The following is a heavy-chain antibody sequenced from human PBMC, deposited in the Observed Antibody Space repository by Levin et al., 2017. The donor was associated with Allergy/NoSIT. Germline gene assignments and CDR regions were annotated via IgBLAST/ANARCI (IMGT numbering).Heavy chain of an antibody. Sequence: LSLTCAASGFTFSSYAMSWVRQAPGKGLEWVSAISGSGGSTYYADSVKGRFTISRDNSKNTLYLQMNSLRAEDTAVYYCAKVEIGGAGTCFDYWGQGTLVTVSS. J-gene: IGHJ4*02. D-gene: IGHD6-19*01. CDR3: AKVEIGGAGTCFDY. V-gene: IGHV3-23*01. CDR2: ISGSGGST. CDR1: GFTFSSYA.